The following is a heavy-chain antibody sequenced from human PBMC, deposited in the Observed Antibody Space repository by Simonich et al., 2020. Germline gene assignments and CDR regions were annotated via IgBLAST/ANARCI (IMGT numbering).Heavy chain of an antibody. Sequence: QVQLVQSGAEVKKPGASVKVSCKASGYTFTAYYMHWVRQAPGQGLEGMGWINPNSGGTNYEQKFQGRVTMTRDTSISTAYMELSRLRSDDTAVYYCARVRFEAFDIWGQGTMVTVSS. V-gene: IGHV1-2*02. CDR3: ARVRFEAFDI. CDR1: GYTFTAYY. CDR2: INPNSGGT. J-gene: IGHJ3*02.